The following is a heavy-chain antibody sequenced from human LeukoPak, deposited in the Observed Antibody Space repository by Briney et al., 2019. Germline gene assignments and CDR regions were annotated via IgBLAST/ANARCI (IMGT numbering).Heavy chain of an antibody. Sequence: SGTLSLTCTVSGDSINSLDLWSWVRQPPGKGLEWIGEMYLSGTTHSNPSVKSRVTISTDKSKNQFSLNLSSVTAADTAVYYCAGLVGRYSSGLYYYYFDYWGQGTLVTVSS. CDR3: AGLVGRYSSGLYYYYFDY. D-gene: IGHD3-22*01. J-gene: IGHJ4*02. CDR2: MYLSGTT. CDR1: GDSINSLDL. V-gene: IGHV4-4*02.